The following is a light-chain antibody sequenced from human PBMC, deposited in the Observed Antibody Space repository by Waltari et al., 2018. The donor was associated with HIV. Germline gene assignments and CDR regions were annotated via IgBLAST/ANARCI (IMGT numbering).Light chain of an antibody. CDR1: QAISDD. V-gene: IGKV1-17*01. CDR3: LQHHSYPLT. Sequence: DIQMTQSPSSLSAAVAERVPITCRASQAISDDLGWYQHRPGEAPQRLIYSASSVHNGVPSRFSGGRTGADFTLTVSGLQPEDSATYYCLQHHSYPLTFGGGTKVEI. CDR2: SAS. J-gene: IGKJ4*01.